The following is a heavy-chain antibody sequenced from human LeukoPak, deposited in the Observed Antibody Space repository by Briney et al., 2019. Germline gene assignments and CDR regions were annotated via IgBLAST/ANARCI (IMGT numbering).Heavy chain of an antibody. CDR1: GFTVSSNY. CDR2: IYYSGST. J-gene: IGHJ4*02. D-gene: IGHD3-10*01. CDR3: ARHETILWFGESFDY. Sequence: GSLRLSCAVSGFTVSSNYMSWVRQAPGKGLEWIGNIYYSGSTYYNPSLNSRVTISVDTSKNRFSLKLTSVTAADTAVYYCARHETILWFGESFDYWGQGTLVTVSS. V-gene: IGHV4-39*01.